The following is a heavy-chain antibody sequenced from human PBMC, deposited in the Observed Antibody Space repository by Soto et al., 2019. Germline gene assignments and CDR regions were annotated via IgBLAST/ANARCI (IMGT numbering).Heavy chain of an antibody. CDR3: VRDCSGSSCYSSGFDY. J-gene: IGHJ4*02. Sequence: PGGSLRLSCAASGFSVSTNYMSWVRQAPWKGLEWVAVIDSGVGTYYADSVKGRFTISRDNSKNTLYLQMNSLRAEDTAIYYCVRDCSGSSCYSSGFDYWGQGTLVTVSS. CDR2: IDSGVGT. D-gene: IGHD2-15*01. CDR1: GFSVSTNY. V-gene: IGHV3-53*01.